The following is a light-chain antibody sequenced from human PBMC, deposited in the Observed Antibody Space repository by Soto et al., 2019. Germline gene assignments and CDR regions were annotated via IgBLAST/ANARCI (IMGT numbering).Light chain of an antibody. Sequence: DIPMTQSPSTLSASVGDRVTISCRASQSLSSWLVWYQQKPGEVPKLLIYKASRLESGVPSRFSGSESGTEFTLTISSLQPDDFATYYGQQYQSYPLTFGGGTKVEIK. V-gene: IGKV1-5*03. CDR2: KAS. CDR1: QSLSSW. J-gene: IGKJ4*01. CDR3: QQYQSYPLT.